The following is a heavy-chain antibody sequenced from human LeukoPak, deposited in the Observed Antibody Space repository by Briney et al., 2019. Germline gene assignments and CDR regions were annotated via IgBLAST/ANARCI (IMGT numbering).Heavy chain of an antibody. D-gene: IGHD3-22*01. CDR1: GYTFTSYD. Sequence: ASVKVSCKASGYTFTSYDINWVRQVTGQGLEWMGWMNPNSGNTGYAQKFQGRVTMTRNTSISTAYMELSSLRSEDTAVYYCARQPYYDSSDLDYWGQGTLVTVSS. J-gene: IGHJ4*02. V-gene: IGHV1-8*01. CDR3: ARQPYYDSSDLDY. CDR2: MNPNSGNT.